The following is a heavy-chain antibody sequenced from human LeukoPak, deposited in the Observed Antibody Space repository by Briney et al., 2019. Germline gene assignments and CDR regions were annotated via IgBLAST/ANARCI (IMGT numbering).Heavy chain of an antibody. D-gene: IGHD6-19*01. V-gene: IGHV3-30*02. Sequence: GGSLRLSCAASGFTFSSYGMHWVRQAPGKGLEWVAFIRYDGSNKYYADSVKGRFTISRDNSKNTLYLQMNSLRAEDTALYYCAKAPRPLYSSGNWFDPWGQGTLVTVSS. CDR1: GFTFSSYG. J-gene: IGHJ5*02. CDR3: AKAPRPLYSSGNWFDP. CDR2: IRYDGSNK.